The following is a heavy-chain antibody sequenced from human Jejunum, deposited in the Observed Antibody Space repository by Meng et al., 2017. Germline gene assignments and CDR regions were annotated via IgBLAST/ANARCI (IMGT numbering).Heavy chain of an antibody. D-gene: IGHD4-23*01. CDR1: GFSFDNYA. J-gene: IGHJ2*01. CDR2: ITWNSANT. Sequence: SLKISCAASGFSFDNYAMHWVRQAPGKGLEWVSGITWNSANTDYAASVKGRFTISRDNTKNSLYLQMNSLRVEDMAVYYCAKDMYGGASQQLISYFDLWGRGTRVTVSS. CDR3: AKDMYGGASQQLISYFDL. V-gene: IGHV3-9*03.